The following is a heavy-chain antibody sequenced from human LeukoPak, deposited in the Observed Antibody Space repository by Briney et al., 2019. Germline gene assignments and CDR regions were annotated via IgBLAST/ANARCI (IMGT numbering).Heavy chain of an antibody. CDR2: IRYDGSNK. J-gene: IGHJ4*02. CDR3: AKDAMIVVVIPSYFDY. CDR1: GFIFSTYA. Sequence: GGSLRLSCAASGFIFSTYAMNWVRQAPGKGLEWVAFIRYDGSNKYYADSVKGRFTISRDNSKNTLYLQMNSLRAEDTAVYYCAKDAMIVVVIPSYFDYWGQGTLVTVSS. D-gene: IGHD3-22*01. V-gene: IGHV3-30*02.